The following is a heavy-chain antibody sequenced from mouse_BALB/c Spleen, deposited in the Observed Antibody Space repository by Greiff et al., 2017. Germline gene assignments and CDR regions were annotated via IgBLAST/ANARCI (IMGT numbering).Heavy chain of an antibody. V-gene: IGHV1-14*01. CDR3: ARNYPFAY. D-gene: IGHD2-1*01. CDR1: GYTFTSYV. Sequence: VHVKQSGPELVKPGASVKMSCKASGYTFTSYVMHWVKQKPGQGLEWIGYINPYNDGTKYNEKFKGKATLTSDKTSSTAYMELSGLTSEDSAVYYCARNYPFAYWGQGTLVTVSA. CDR2: INPYNDGT. J-gene: IGHJ3*01.